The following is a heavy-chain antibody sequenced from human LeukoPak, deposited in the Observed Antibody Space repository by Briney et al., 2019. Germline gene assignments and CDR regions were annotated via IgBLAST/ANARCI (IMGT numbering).Heavy chain of an antibody. CDR1: GFLFSNSW. V-gene: IGHV3-7*05. CDR2: INQDGSAK. J-gene: IGHJ4*02. D-gene: IGHD5-12*01. Sequence: GGSLRLSCADSGFLFSNSWMARVRQAPGRGLEWLANINQDGSAKTCVDSVKGRFTISRDNAKNSLYLQMNSLRAEDTAMYFCARDSGYNAFEYWGQGTLVTVSS. CDR3: ARDSGYNAFEY.